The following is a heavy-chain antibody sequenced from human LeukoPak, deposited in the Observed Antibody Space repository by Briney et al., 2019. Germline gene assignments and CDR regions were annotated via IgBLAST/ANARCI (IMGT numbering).Heavy chain of an antibody. J-gene: IGHJ4*02. CDR1: GFTFDDYA. Sequence: GGSLRLSCAASGFTFDDYAMHWVRQAPGKGLEWVSGISWNSGSIAYADSVKGRFTISRDIAKNSLYLQMNSLRVEDTALYYCAKDFSSGYDSVYWGQGTLVTVSS. D-gene: IGHD5-12*01. CDR2: ISWNSGSI. V-gene: IGHV3-9*01. CDR3: AKDFSSGYDSVY.